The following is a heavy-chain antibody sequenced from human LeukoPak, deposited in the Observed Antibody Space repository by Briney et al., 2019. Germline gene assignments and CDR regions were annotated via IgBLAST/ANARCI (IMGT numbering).Heavy chain of an antibody. Sequence: SETLSLTCSVSGYAISNGYFWGWVRQSPEQGLEWIGSIYHTGITHYNPSLRSRVTVSLDMSKNQFSLRLRSVTAADTAVYYCARQKLVRRTAYYFDYWGQGTLVTVSS. CDR1: GYAISNGYF. V-gene: IGHV4-38-2*01. CDR3: ARQKLVRRTAYYFDY. D-gene: IGHD6-13*01. CDR2: IYHTGIT. J-gene: IGHJ4*02.